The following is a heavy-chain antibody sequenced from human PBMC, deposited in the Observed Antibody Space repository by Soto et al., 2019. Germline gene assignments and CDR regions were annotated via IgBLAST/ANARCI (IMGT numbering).Heavy chain of an antibody. CDR2: IYYSGST. D-gene: IGHD2-15*01. Sequence: SETLSLTCTVSGGSISSYYWSWIRQPPGKGLEWIGYIYYSGSTNYNPSLKSRVTISVDTSKNQFSLKLSSVTAADTAVYYCARGYCSGGSCLIDAFDIWGQGTMVTVSS. J-gene: IGHJ3*02. V-gene: IGHV4-59*01. CDR3: ARGYCSGGSCLIDAFDI. CDR1: GGSISSYY.